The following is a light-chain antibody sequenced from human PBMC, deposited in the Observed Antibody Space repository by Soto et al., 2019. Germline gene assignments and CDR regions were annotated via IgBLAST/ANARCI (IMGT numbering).Light chain of an antibody. CDR1: QRITNNF. CDR2: GAS. J-gene: IGKJ2*01. Sequence: EIVLTQSPVTLSLSPGDRATLSCRASQRITNNFLAWFQQKPGLAPRLLIYGASTRASCIPDRFRGSGSGTDFALTSSRLEPEDCAVYYCQQYGRSPFTFGQGTKLQIK. V-gene: IGKV3-20*01. CDR3: QQYGRSPFT.